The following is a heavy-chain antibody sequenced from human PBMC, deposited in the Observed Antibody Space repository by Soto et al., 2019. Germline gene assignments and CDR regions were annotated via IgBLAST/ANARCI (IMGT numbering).Heavy chain of an antibody. Sequence: GGSLRLSCAASGFTVSSNYMSWVRQAPGKGLEWVSVIYSGGSTYYADSVKGRFTISRHNSKNTLYLQMNSLRAEDTAVYYCATGGLRGADFEYPYWGQGTLVTVSS. CDR2: IYSGGST. CDR1: GFTVSSNY. D-gene: IGHD2-21*01. V-gene: IGHV3-53*04. CDR3: ATGGLRGADFEYPY. J-gene: IGHJ4*02.